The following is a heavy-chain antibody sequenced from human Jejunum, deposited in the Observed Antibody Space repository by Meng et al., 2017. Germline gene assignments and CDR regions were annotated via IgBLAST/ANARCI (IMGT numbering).Heavy chain of an antibody. Sequence: QVKLQQWGAGRLKPPEPLSLTCAVYGGSISDYYWTWIRQPPGKGLVWIGEINDSGRTNYNPSLKSRVTISVDTSKSQFYLRVSSVTAADTAVYYCARGNEYSNYGADFWGQGTLVTVSS. D-gene: IGHD4-11*01. V-gene: IGHV4-34*01. CDR3: ARGNEYSNYGADF. CDR1: GGSISDYY. J-gene: IGHJ4*02. CDR2: INDSGRT.